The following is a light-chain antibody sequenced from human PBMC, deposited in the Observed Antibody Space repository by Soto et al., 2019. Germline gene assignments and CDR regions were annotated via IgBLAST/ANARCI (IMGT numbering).Light chain of an antibody. Sequence: DIQMTQSPSSLSASVGDRVTINCRASQTINTYLNWYQQMPGKAPKLLIYAASDLQSGVPSRFSGSGSGTEFTLTISSLQPDDFATYYCQQYNSYSYTFGQGTKVDIK. CDR1: QTINTY. J-gene: IGKJ2*01. V-gene: IGKV1-39*01. CDR3: QQYNSYSYT. CDR2: AAS.